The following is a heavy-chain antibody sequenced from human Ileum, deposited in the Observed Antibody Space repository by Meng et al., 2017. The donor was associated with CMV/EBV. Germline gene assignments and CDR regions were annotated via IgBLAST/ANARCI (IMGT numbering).Heavy chain of an antibody. V-gene: IGHV1-46*01. CDR3: ASDFSGSAPSEFDY. CDR2: IHPSGGNT. J-gene: IGHJ4*02. D-gene: IGHD3-10*01. CDR1: GYTFTTYY. Sequence: KTSGYTFTTYYMPWVRQAPGQGLGWMRIIHPSGGNTSYAQEFQDRVTMTRDTSTTTVYMELSSLGSEDTAVYCCASDFSGSAPSEFDYWGQGTLVTVSS.